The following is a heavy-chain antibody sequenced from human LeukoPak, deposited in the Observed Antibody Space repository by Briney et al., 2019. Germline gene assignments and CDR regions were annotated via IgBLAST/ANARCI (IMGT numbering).Heavy chain of an antibody. CDR3: ARVGCLSSTSCSSYYWYFDL. J-gene: IGHJ2*01. CDR2: IIPILGIA. Sequence: SVKVSCKASGGTFSSYTISWVRQAPGEGLEWMGRIIPILGIANYAQKFQGRVTITADKSTSTAYMELSSLRSEDTAVYYCARVGCLSSTSCSSYYWYFDLWGRGTLVTVSS. CDR1: GGTFSSYT. V-gene: IGHV1-69*02. D-gene: IGHD2-2*01.